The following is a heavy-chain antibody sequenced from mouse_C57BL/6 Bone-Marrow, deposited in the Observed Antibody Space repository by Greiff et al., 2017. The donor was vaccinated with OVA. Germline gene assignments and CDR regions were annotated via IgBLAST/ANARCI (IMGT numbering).Heavy chain of an antibody. J-gene: IGHJ3*01. V-gene: IGHV5-4*01. CDR2: ISDGGSYT. CDR3: ARVDLPWFAY. D-gene: IGHD2-1*01. Sequence: EVQRVESGGGLVKPGGSLKLSCAASGFTFSSYAMSWVRQTPEKRLEWVATISDGGSYTYSPDNVKGRFTISRDNAKNNLYLQMSHLKSEDTAMYYWARVDLPWFAYGGQGTLVTVSA. CDR1: GFTFSSYA.